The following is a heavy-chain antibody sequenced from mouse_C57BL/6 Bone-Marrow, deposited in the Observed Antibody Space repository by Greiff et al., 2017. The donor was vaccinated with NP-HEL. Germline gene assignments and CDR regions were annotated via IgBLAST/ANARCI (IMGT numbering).Heavy chain of an antibody. V-gene: IGHV1-53*01. Sequence: QVQLQQSGTELVKPGASVKLSCKASGYTFTSYWMHWVKQRPGQGLEWIGNINPSNGGTNYNEKFKSKATLTVDKSSSTAYMQLSSLTSEDSAVYYCARPIYDGYVYYAMDYWGQGTSVTVSS. CDR2: INPSNGGT. J-gene: IGHJ4*01. D-gene: IGHD2-3*01. CDR3: ARPIYDGYVYYAMDY. CDR1: GYTFTSYW.